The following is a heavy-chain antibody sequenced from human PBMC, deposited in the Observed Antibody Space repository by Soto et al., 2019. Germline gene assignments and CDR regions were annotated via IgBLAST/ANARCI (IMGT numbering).Heavy chain of an antibody. J-gene: IGHJ4*02. CDR2: IYHSGST. D-gene: IGHD5-12*01. Sequence: QLQLQESGSGLVKPSQTLSLTCAVSGGSISSGGYSWSWIRQPPGKGLECIGYIYHSGSTYYSPSPKGHATIPVDGPKNHFSRRLRSVPPADRAVYYCARGPPLGSGGQGTRVPV. CDR1: GGSISSGGYS. V-gene: IGHV4-30-2*01. CDR3: ARGPPLGS.